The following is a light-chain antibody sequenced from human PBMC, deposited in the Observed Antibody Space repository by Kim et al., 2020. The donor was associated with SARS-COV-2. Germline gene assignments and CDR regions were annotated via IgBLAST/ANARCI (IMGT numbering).Light chain of an antibody. CDR1: PSLSSSY. Sequence: AIAILSSRASPSLSSSYLACYHHQPGQTPGLLIHGASSRATGVPDRLRGGGCGTDFTLTITRREPEDFAVYYCKQYDRTPTTFGQGTRLEIK. J-gene: IGKJ5*01. V-gene: IGKV3-20*01. CDR3: KQYDRTPTT. CDR2: GAS.